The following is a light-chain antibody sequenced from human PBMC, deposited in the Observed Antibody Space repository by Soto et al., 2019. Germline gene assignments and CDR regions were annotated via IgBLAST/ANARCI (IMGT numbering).Light chain of an antibody. CDR3: QQSFNLPRT. J-gene: IGKJ1*01. CDR2: AAS. V-gene: IGKV1-39*01. Sequence: DIQMTQSPSSLSASVGETITITCRASQGISSSLNWFQHSPGQPPKLLLFAASNLHAGVPPRFSGSGSGTSFSLTIRSLQPEDFATYYCQQSFNLPRTFGPGTKVDIK. CDR1: QGISSS.